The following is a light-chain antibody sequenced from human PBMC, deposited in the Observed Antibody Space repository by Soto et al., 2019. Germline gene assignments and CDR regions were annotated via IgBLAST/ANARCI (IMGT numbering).Light chain of an antibody. J-gene: IGKJ4*01. CDR2: GTS. CDR3: QQYNNWSPLT. V-gene: IGKV3-15*01. Sequence: EIVMTQSPATLSVSPGERATLFCRASQSVSSKLAWYQQKAGQAPRLLIYGTSTRATGIPARFSGSGSGTDFTLTISSLQSEDFAVCYCQQYNNWSPLTFGGGTKVEIK. CDR1: QSVSSK.